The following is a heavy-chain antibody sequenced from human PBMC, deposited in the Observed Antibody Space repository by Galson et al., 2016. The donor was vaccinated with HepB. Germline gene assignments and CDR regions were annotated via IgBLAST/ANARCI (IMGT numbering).Heavy chain of an antibody. J-gene: IGHJ5*02. Sequence: SLRLSCAASGFTFSSYWMHWVRQVPGKGLMWVSRISIDGSSTTYADSVKGRFTISRDNAKNMLYLQMNSLRAEDTAVYYCARPAPYSGNYGSGWVDPWGQGTLVTVSS. V-gene: IGHV3-74*01. D-gene: IGHD1-26*01. CDR3: ARPAPYSGNYGSGWVDP. CDR1: GFTFSSYW. CDR2: ISIDGSST.